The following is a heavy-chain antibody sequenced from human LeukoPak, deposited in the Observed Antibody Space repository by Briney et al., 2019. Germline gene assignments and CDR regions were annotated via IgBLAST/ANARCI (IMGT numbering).Heavy chain of an antibody. D-gene: IGHD3-10*01. CDR2: ISSSGSTI. J-gene: IGHJ3*02. Sequence: GGSLRLSCAASGFTFSSYEMDWVRQAPGKGLEWVSYISSSGSTIYYADSVKGRFTISRDNAKNSLYLQMNSLRAEDTAVYYCASLVLLWFVDDAFDIWGQGTMVTVSS. V-gene: IGHV3-48*03. CDR3: ASLVLLWFVDDAFDI. CDR1: GFTFSSYE.